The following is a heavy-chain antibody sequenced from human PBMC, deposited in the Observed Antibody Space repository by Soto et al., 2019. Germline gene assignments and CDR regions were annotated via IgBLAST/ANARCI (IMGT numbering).Heavy chain of an antibody. V-gene: IGHV1-69*13. CDR1: GGTFSSYA. Sequence: GASVKVSCKASGGTFSSYANSWVRQATGQGLEWMGGIIPIFGTANYAQKFQGRVTITADESTSTAYMELSSLRSEDTAVYYCAGWLPNLYYFDYWGQGTLVTVSS. D-gene: IGHD5-12*01. CDR2: IIPIFGTA. J-gene: IGHJ4*02. CDR3: AGWLPNLYYFDY.